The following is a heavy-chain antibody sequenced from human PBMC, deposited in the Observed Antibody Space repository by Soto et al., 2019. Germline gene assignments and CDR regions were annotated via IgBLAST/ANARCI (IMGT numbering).Heavy chain of an antibody. CDR3: ARGIAVAVAYYFDY. CDR2: IYHSGST. V-gene: IGHV4-4*02. CDR1: SGSISSSNW. Sequence: SETLSLTCAVSSGSISSSNWWSWVRQPPGKGLEWIGEIYHSGSTNYNPSLKSRVTISVDKSKNQFSLKLSSVTAADTAVYYCARGIAVAVAYYFDYWGQGTLVTVSS. J-gene: IGHJ4*02. D-gene: IGHD6-19*01.